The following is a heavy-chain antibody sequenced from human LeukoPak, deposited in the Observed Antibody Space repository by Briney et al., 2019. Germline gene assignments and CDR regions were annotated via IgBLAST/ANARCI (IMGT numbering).Heavy chain of an antibody. CDR2: IHTSGST. D-gene: IGHD3-16*01. Sequence: SETLSLTCTVSGGSISGVYWNWIRQPPRKGLEWVGYIHTSGSTSFNPSLKSRLSFSIDTSKNQVSLRLSSVTATDTAVYYCTRRRGGWGEGEFDFWGQGIPVTVAS. V-gene: IGHV4-4*09. J-gene: IGHJ4*02. CDR3: TRRRGGWGEGEFDF. CDR1: GGSISGVY.